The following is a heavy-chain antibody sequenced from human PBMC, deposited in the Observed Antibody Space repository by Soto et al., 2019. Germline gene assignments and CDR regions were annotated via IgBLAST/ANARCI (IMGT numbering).Heavy chain of an antibody. Sequence: GASENGPCTPSGYTFTIYGITLVRQAPGQRLEWMGWSSAYNGNTNYAQKLQGRVTMTTDTSTSTAYMELRSLRSDDTAVYYCASLRLRSTDAFDIWGQGTMVTVSS. V-gene: IGHV1-18*01. CDR2: SSAYNGNT. D-gene: IGHD4-17*01. J-gene: IGHJ3*02. CDR1: GYTFTIYG. CDR3: ASLRLRSTDAFDI.